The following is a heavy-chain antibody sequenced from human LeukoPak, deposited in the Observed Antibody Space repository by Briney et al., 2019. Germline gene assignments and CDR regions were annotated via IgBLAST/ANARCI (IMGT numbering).Heavy chain of an antibody. D-gene: IGHD1-14*01. J-gene: IGHJ4*02. CDR3: AKRKGSGNQERTFDY. V-gene: IGHV3-20*04. CDR1: GFRFDDYG. CDR2: TNWDGAST. Sequence: GGSLRLSCAASGFRFDDYGMSWVRHVPGKGLEWVSGTNWDGASTGYADSVKGRFTISRDNSKNTLYLQMNSLRAEDTAVYYCAKRKGSGNQERTFDYWGQGTLVTISS.